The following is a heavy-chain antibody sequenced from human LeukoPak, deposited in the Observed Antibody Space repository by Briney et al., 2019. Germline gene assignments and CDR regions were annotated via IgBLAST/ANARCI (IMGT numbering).Heavy chain of an antibody. D-gene: IGHD2-8*01. CDR2: FRYDGANK. J-gene: IGHJ6*03. CDR1: GFTFSNYG. CDR3: AKDAWDCSNGRCPSYYYYMDV. Sequence: GGALRLSRAASGFTFSNYGMHWARRGPGKGLGGGSFFRYDGANKYYADSVKGRFTISRDNSKNMLYLQMNSLRAEDTAVYYCAKDAWDCSNGRCPSYYYYMDVWGKGTTVTVSS. V-gene: IGHV3-30*02.